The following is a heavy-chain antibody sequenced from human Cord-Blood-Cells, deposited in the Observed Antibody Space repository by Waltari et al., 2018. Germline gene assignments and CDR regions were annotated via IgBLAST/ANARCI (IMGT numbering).Heavy chain of an antibody. J-gene: IGHJ4*02. Sequence: QVQLQQWGAGLLKPSETLSLTCAVYGGSFSGYYWSWIRQPPGKGLEWIGEINQSGSTNYNPSLKSRVTISVDTSKNQFSLKLSSVTAADTAVYYCARLPISGSYDYWGQGTLVTVSS. CDR1: GGSFSGYY. CDR2: INQSGST. V-gene: IGHV4-34*01. CDR3: ARLPISGSYDY. D-gene: IGHD1-26*01.